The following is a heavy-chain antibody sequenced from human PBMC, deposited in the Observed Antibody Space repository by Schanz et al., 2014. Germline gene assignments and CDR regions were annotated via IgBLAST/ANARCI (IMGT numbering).Heavy chain of an antibody. J-gene: IGHJ4*02. V-gene: IGHV3-30*02. CDR2: IHYDGTYK. D-gene: IGHD3-3*01. CDR3: ARDKGGYYPFDY. Sequence: VQLLESGGGLVQPGGSLRLSCAASGFIFRTYGMHWVRQAPGKGLEWVAFIHYDGTYKYYADSVKGRFTISRDNSENTLYLQMISLRAEDTAVYYCARDKGGYYPFDYWGQGTLVTVSS. CDR1: GFIFRTYG.